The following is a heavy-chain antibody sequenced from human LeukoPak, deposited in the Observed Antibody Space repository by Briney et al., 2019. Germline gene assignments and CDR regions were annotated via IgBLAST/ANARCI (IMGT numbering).Heavy chain of an antibody. J-gene: IGHJ4*02. CDR1: GFTFSSYG. V-gene: IGHV3-33*01. D-gene: IGHD1-26*01. Sequence: PGGSLRLSCAASGFTFSSYGMHWVRQAPGKGLEWVAVIWYDGSNKYYADSVKGRFTISRDNSKNTLYLQMNSLRAEDTAVYYCARTHSGSDYGGPDYWGQGTLATVSS. CDR3: ARTHSGSDYGGPDY. CDR2: IWYDGSNK.